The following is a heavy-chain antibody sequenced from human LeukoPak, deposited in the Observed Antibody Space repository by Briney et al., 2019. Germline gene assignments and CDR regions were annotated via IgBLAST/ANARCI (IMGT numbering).Heavy chain of an antibody. D-gene: IGHD3-16*01. CDR2: INPSGGRT. CDR1: GYIFTSYG. Sequence: ASVKVSCKASGYIFTSYGISWVRQAPGQGLEWVGMINPSGGRTSYAQRFQGRVTVTTDTSTSTVYMQLSSLASEDTAVYYCARERRAWGEDFWGQGTLVTVSS. J-gene: IGHJ4*02. CDR3: ARERRAWGEDF. V-gene: IGHV1-46*01.